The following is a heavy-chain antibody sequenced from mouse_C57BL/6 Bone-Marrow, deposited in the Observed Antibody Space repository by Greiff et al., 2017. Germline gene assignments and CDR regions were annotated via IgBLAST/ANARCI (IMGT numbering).Heavy chain of an antibody. J-gene: IGHJ2*01. CDR1: GFTFSNYW. Sequence: EVQLVESGGGLVQPGGSMKLSCVASGFTFSNYWMNWVRQSPEKGLEWVAQIRLKSDNYATHYADSVKGRFTISRDDSKSSVYLQMNNLRAEDTGIYYGTGDVYLGQGTTLTVSS. CDR2: IRLKSDNYAT. V-gene: IGHV6-3*01. CDR3: TGDVY.